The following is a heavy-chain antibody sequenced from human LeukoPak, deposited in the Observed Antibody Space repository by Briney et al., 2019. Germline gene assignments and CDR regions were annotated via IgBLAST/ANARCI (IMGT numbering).Heavy chain of an antibody. Sequence: PGGSLRLSCAASGFTFSSYSMNWVRQAPGKGLEWVSYISSSSSTIYYADSVKGRFTISRDNAKNSLYLQMNSLRAEDTAVYYCARGHGRMVRGAYYFDYWGQGTLVTVSS. CDR3: ARGHGRMVRGAYYFDY. V-gene: IGHV3-48*04. D-gene: IGHD3-10*01. CDR2: ISSSSSTI. J-gene: IGHJ4*02. CDR1: GFTFSSYS.